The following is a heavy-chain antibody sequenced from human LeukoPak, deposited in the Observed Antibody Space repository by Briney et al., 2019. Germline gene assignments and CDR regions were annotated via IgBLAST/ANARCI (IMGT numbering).Heavy chain of an antibody. D-gene: IGHD6-13*01. V-gene: IGHV5-51*01. CDR3: ASIVVAAAGRGYYYYGMDV. Sequence: GESLKISCKGSGYSFASFWIGWVRPMPGKGLEWMGIIYPGDSDTRYSPSFRGQVTISADKSISTTYVQWSSLKASDTAMYYCASIVVAAAGRGYYYYGMDVWGQGTTVTVSS. CDR2: IYPGDSDT. CDR1: GYSFASFW. J-gene: IGHJ6*02.